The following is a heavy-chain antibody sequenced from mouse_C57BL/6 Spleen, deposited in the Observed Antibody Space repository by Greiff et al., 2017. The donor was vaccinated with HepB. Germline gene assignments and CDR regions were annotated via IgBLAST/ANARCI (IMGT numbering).Heavy chain of an antibody. V-gene: IGHV1-7*01. CDR2: INPSSGYT. CDR1: GYTFTSYW. Sequence: QVQLKESGAELAKPGASVKLSCKASGYTFTSYWMHWVKQRPGQGLEWIGYINPSSGYTKYNQKFKDKATLTADKSSSTAYMQLSSLTYEDSAVYYCAREGVRLSYAMDYWGQGTSVTVSS. CDR3: AREGVRLSYAMDY. D-gene: IGHD2-13*01. J-gene: IGHJ4*01.